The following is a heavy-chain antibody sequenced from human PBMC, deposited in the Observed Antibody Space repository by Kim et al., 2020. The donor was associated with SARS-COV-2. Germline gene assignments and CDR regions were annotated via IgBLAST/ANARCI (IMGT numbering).Heavy chain of an antibody. V-gene: IGHV5-51*01. Sequence: GESLKISCKGSGYSFTSYWIGWVRQMPGKGLEWMGIIYPGDSDTRYSPSFQGQVTISADKSISTAYLQWSSLKASDTAMYYCARNPTGSPTRKRWLQSGTYFDYWGQGTLVTVSS. J-gene: IGHJ4*02. CDR2: IYPGDSDT. D-gene: IGHD3-10*01. CDR1: GYSFTSYW. CDR3: ARNPTGSPTRKRWLQSGTYFDY.